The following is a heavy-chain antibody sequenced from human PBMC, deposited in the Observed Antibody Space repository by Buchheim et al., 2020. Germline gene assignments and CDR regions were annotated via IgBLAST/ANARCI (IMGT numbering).Heavy chain of an antibody. Sequence: QLQLQESGSGLVKPSQTLSLTCAVSGGSISSGGYSWSWIRQPPGKGLEWIGYIYHSGSTYYNPSLKSRVTISVDRSKNQFSLKLSSVTAADTAVYYCARLVRYYYDSSGYYVGVYFDYWGQGTL. CDR2: IYHSGST. D-gene: IGHD3-22*01. J-gene: IGHJ4*02. CDR3: ARLVRYYYDSSGYYVGVYFDY. CDR1: GGSISSGGYS. V-gene: IGHV4-30-2*01.